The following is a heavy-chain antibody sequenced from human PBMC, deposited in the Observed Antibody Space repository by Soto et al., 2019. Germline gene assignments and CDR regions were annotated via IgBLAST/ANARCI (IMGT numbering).Heavy chain of an antibody. V-gene: IGHV3-33*08. CDR1: GFTFSNYA. Sequence: GGSLRLSCAASGFTFSNYAMRWVRQAPGKGLEWVAVIWYDGSNKYYADSVKGRFTISRDNSKNTLYLQMNSLRAEDTAVYYCARDTTRAMVRIYYGMDVWGQGTTVTVSS. CDR3: ARDTTRAMVRIYYGMDV. J-gene: IGHJ6*02. CDR2: IWYDGSNK. D-gene: IGHD3-10*01.